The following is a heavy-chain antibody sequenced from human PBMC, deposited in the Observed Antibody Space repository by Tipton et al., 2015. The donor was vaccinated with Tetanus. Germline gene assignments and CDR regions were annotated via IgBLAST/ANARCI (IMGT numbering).Heavy chain of an antibody. J-gene: IGHJ3*02. CDR2: IDYNGST. D-gene: IGHD3-9*01. CDR1: GGSISRYY. Sequence: TLSLTCTISGGSISRYYWAWIRQTPGKGLKWIGYIDYNGSTKYNPSLRSRVTLSLDTSKNQISMRLTSVTAADTAVYYCAREDFFDISAFDIWGQGTMVTVSS. CDR3: AREDFFDISAFDI. V-gene: IGHV4-59*01.